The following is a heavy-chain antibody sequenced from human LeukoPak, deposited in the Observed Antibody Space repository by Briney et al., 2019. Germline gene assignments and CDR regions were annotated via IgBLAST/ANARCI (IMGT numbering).Heavy chain of an antibody. V-gene: IGHV3-66*01. CDR2: IYSGGST. CDR1: GLTVSSNY. D-gene: IGHD2-2*01. CDR3: ARDGSPYCSSTSCYAH. J-gene: IGHJ4*02. Sequence: QPGGSLRLSCAASGLTVSSNYMSWVRQAPGKGLEWVSVIYSGGSTYYADSVKGRFTISRDNSKNTLYLQMNSLRAEDTAVYYCARDGSPYCSSTSCYAHWGQGPLVTVSS.